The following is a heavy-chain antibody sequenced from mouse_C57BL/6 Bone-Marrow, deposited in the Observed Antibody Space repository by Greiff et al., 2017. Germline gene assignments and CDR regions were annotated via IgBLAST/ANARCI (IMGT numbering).Heavy chain of an antibody. J-gene: IGHJ3*01. V-gene: IGHV1-26*01. CDR2: INPNNGGT. Sequence: EVQLQQSGPELVKPGASVKISCKASGYTFTDYYMNWVKQSHGKSLEWIGDINPNNGGTSYNQKFKGKATLTVDKSSSTAYMELRSLTSEDSAVXYCARDEKAYYSNLSWFAYWGQGTLVTVSA. CDR1: GYTFTDYY. CDR3: ARDEKAYYSNLSWFAY. D-gene: IGHD2-5*01.